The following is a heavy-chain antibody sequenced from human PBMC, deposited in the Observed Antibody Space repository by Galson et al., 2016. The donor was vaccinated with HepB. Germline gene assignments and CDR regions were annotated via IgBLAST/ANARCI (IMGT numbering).Heavy chain of an antibody. Sequence: TLSLTCSVSGGSINSGNYFWNWIRQPAGKALEWIGRVYTSGSTYYNPSLKSRVIISVDTSRNYFSLKLSSVTAADTAVYYCARALRRTIGRVGYFDSWGQGTPVTVSS. J-gene: IGHJ4*02. CDR3: ARALRRTIGRVGYFDS. V-gene: IGHV4-61*02. D-gene: IGHD3-16*01. CDR2: VYTSGST. CDR1: GGSINSGNYF.